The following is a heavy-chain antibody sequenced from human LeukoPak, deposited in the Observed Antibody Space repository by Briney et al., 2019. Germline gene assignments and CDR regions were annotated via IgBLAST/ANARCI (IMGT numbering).Heavy chain of an antibody. CDR2: ISYDGSNK. CDR1: GFTFSSYA. D-gene: IGHD4-17*01. J-gene: IGHJ4*02. Sequence: HPGRSLRLSCAASGFTFSSYAMPWVRQAPGKGLEWVAVISYDGSNKYYADSVKGRFTISRDNSKNTLYLQMNSLRTEDTAVYYCARERGMTTVTTFDYWGQGTLVTVSS. V-gene: IGHV3-30-3*01. CDR3: ARERGMTTVTTFDY.